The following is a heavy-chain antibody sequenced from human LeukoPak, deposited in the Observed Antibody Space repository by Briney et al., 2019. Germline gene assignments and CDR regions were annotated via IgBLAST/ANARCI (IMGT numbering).Heavy chain of an antibody. Sequence: ASVKVSCKASGYTFTGYYMHWVRQAPGQGLEWMGWINPNSGGTNYAQKLQGRVTMTTDTSISTAYMELSRLRSDDTAVYYCAREPYYYDSSGYSYYFDYWGQGTLVTVSS. D-gene: IGHD3-22*01. CDR2: INPNSGGT. CDR3: AREPYYYDSSGYSYYFDY. CDR1: GYTFTGYY. V-gene: IGHV1-2*02. J-gene: IGHJ4*02.